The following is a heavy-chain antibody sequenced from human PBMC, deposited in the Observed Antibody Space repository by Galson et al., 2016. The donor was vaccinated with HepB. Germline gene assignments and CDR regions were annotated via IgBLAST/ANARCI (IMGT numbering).Heavy chain of an antibody. CDR3: ARRKNYAPDY. CDR2: TYPGDSDT. CDR1: GYSFTTYW. D-gene: IGHD1-7*01. Sequence: QSGAEVKKPGESLKISCKASGYSFTTYWIGWVRQVPGKGLEWVGITYPGDSDTRYSPSFQGQVTISADRSISTAYLRWSSLKASDTAMYYCARRKNYAPDYWVQGTLVTVSS. V-gene: IGHV5-51*01. J-gene: IGHJ4*02.